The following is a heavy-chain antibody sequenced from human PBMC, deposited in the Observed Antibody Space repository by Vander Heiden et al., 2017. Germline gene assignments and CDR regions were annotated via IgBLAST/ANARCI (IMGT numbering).Heavy chain of an antibody. CDR3: AKDRSQLVVVGAS. V-gene: IGHV3-23*01. CDR2: ISGSGGST. D-gene: IGHD1-26*01. J-gene: IGHJ5*02. Sequence: EVQLLESGGGLVQPGGSLRLSCAASGFTFSSYAMSWVRQAPGKGLEWVSAISGSGGSTYYAVSVKGRFTISRDNSKNTLYLQMNSLRAEDTAVYYCAKDRSQLVVVGASWGQGTLVTVSS. CDR1: GFTFSSYA.